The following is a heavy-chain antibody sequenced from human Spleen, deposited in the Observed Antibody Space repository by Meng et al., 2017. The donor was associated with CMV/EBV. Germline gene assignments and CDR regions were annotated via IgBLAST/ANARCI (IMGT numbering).Heavy chain of an antibody. CDR2: IKQDGSEK. D-gene: IGHD3-22*01. V-gene: IGHV3-7*01. CDR3: ARDSSGSPGAFGI. J-gene: IGHJ3*02. Sequence: GGSLRLSCAASGFTFSSYWMSWVRQDPGKGLEWVANIKQDGSEKYYVDSVKGRFTISRDNAKNSLYLQMNSLRAEDTAVYYCARDSSGSPGAFGIWGQGTMVTVSS. CDR1: GFTFSSYW.